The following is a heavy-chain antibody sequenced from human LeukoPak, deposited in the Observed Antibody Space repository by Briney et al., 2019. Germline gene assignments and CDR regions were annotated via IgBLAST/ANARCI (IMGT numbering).Heavy chain of an antibody. Sequence: PGGSLRLSCAASGFSFEHYGMSWVRQVPGQGLEWVSGINWNGGSTGYAASVRGRFTISRDNAKTSLYLQLNSLRAEDTAFYYCASARGYDFRGSSDYWGRGTLVTVSS. CDR2: INWNGGST. CDR3: ASARGYDFRGSSDY. V-gene: IGHV3-20*04. CDR1: GFSFEHYG. D-gene: IGHD3/OR15-3a*01. J-gene: IGHJ4*02.